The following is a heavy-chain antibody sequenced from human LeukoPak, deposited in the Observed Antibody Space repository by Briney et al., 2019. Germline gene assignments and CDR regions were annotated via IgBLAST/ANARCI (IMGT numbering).Heavy chain of an antibody. Sequence: PGGSLRLSCAASGFTFSNYAMHWVRQAPGKGLEWVAFISSDGNSEYYADSMKGRFTISRDNSKNTLYLQMNSLRAEDTAVYYCARNYDFWSGYSNYYYGMDVWGQGTTVTVSS. V-gene: IGHV3-30*14. CDR2: ISSDGNSE. J-gene: IGHJ6*02. D-gene: IGHD3-3*01. CDR1: GFTFSNYA. CDR3: ARNYDFWSGYSNYYYGMDV.